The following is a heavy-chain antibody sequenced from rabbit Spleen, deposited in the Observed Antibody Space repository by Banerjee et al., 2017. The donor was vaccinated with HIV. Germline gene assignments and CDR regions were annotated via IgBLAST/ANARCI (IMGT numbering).Heavy chain of an antibody. V-gene: IGHV1S45*01. J-gene: IGHJ4*01. CDR3: ARDLVAVIGWNFNL. CDR2: IRGGSSETT. Sequence: QEQLVESGGGLVQPEGSLTLTCKASGFDFSSNAMCWVRQAPGKRPECIACIRGGSSETTYYASWAKGRFTMSRTSSTTVTLQMTSLTAADTATYFCARDLVAVIGWNFNLWGQGTSSPS. D-gene: IGHD1-1*01. CDR1: GFDFSSNA.